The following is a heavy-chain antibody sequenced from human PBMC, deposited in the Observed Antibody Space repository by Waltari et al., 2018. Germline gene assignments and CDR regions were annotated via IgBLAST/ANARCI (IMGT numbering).Heavy chain of an antibody. CDR3: AREAGYDRYYMDV. CDR1: GGSISSGAYC. CDR2: IYAGGNT. J-gene: IGHJ6*03. V-gene: IGHV4-61*09. Sequence: QVQLQESGPGLVKPSQTLSLTCTVSGGSISSGAYCWTWLRQSAGKGLEYIGFIYAGGNTDYNPALKSRVTMSVDTSKNQFSLKLSSVTAADTAVYYCAREAGYDRYYMDVWGKGTTVTVSS. D-gene: IGHD5-12*01.